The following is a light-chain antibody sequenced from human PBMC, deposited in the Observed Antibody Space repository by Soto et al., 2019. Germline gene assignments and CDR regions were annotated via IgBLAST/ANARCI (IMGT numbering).Light chain of an antibody. Sequence: ERVMTQSPATLSVSPGERATLTCRASQSVGSHLAWYQQKPGQAPRLLIFGASSRATGVPARFSGSGSGTEFTLTINSLQSEDFAVYFCQQYDNLPLTFGPGTKVDIK. J-gene: IGKJ3*01. CDR2: GAS. CDR3: QQYDNLPLT. CDR1: QSVGSH. V-gene: IGKV3-15*01.